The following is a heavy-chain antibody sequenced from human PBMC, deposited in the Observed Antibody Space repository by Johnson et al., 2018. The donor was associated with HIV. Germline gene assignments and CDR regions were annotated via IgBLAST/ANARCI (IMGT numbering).Heavy chain of an antibody. J-gene: IGHJ3*02. Sequence: VQLVESGGGVVRPGGSLRLSCAASGFTFDDYGMSWVRQAPGKGLEWVSGINWNRGSTGYADSVKGRFPISRDNAKNSLYLQMNSLRAEDTALYYCAREGMGGDIVVVPAARGAFDIWGQGTMVTVSS. V-gene: IGHV3-20*04. CDR2: INWNRGST. D-gene: IGHD2-2*01. CDR1: GFTFDDYG. CDR3: AREGMGGDIVVVPAARGAFDI.